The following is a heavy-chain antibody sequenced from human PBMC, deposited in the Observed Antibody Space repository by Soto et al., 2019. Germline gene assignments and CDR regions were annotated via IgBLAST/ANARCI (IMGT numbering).Heavy chain of an antibody. V-gene: IGHV1-46*01. D-gene: IGHD2-21*02. CDR1: GYTFTSYY. CDR2: INPSGGST. CDR3: ASLVVVTAVGGAFDI. J-gene: IGHJ3*02. Sequence: ASVKVSCKASGYTFTSYYMHWVRQAPGQGLEWMGIINPSGGSTSYAQKFQGRVTITADKSTSTAYMELSSLRSEDTAVYYCASLVVVTAVGGAFDIWGQGTMVTVSS.